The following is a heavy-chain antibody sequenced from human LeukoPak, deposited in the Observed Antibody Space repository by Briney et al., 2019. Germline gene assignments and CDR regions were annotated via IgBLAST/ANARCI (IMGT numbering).Heavy chain of an antibody. CDR3: AKRLPFYYDY. Sequence: PGGSLRLSCAASGFTFSSYDMSWVRQAPGKGLEWVSAISGNGGITYYPDSEKGRFTVSRDNSKNTLYLQMNSLRAEDTAIYYCAKRLPFYYDYWGQGILVTVSS. J-gene: IGHJ4*02. D-gene: IGHD5-18*01. V-gene: IGHV3-23*01. CDR1: GFTFSSYD. CDR2: ISGNGGIT.